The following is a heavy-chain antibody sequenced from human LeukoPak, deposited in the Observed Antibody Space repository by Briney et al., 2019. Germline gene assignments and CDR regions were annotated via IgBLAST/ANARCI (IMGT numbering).Heavy chain of an antibody. V-gene: IGHV4-61*02. J-gene: IGHJ5*02. CDR1: GGSISSGSYY. CDR2: IYTSGST. D-gene: IGHD1-14*01. CDR3: ARVPARSRDNWFDP. Sequence: SETLSLTCTVSGGSISSGSYYWSWIRQPAGKGLEWIGRIYTSGSTNYNPSLRSRVTISVDTSKNQFSLKLSSVTAADTAVYYCARVPARSRDNWFDPWGQGTLVTVSS.